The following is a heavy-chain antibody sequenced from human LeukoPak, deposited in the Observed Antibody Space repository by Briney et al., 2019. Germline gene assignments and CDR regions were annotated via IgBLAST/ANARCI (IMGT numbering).Heavy chain of an antibody. CDR1: GFTFTSYA. Sequence: GGSLRLSCAATGFTFTSYAMNWVRQAPGKGLEWVSAISGSGGNIYYADSVKGRFTISRDNSKNTLYLQMNSLRAEDTAVYYCAKDLRAYCGGDCYSEYFQHWGQGTLVTVSS. V-gene: IGHV3-23*01. D-gene: IGHD2-21*02. CDR3: AKDLRAYCGGDCYSEYFQH. J-gene: IGHJ1*01. CDR2: ISGSGGNI.